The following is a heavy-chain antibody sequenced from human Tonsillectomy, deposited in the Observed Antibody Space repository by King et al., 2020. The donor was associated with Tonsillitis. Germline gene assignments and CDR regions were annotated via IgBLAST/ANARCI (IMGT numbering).Heavy chain of an antibody. CDR1: GYTLPELS. D-gene: IGHD3-10*01. Sequence: QLVQSGAEVKKPGASVKVSCKVSGYTLPELSMHWVRQAPGKGLEWMGGFDPEDGETIYAQKFQGRVTMTEDTSTDTAYMELSSLRSEDTAVYYCATSGYYDGHYYYYYYMDVWGKGTTVTVSS. J-gene: IGHJ6*03. V-gene: IGHV1-24*01. CDR2: FDPEDGET. CDR3: ATSGYYDGHYYYYYYMDV.